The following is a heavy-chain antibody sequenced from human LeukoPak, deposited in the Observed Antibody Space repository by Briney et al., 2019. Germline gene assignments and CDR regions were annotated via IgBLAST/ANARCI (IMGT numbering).Heavy chain of an antibody. V-gene: IGHV3-30*02. J-gene: IGHJ4*02. CDR2: IRYDGSNK. Sequence: PGGSLRLSCAASGFTFSSYGMHWVRQAPGKGLEWVAFIRYDGSNKYYADSVKGRFTISRDNSKNTLYLQMNSLRAEDTAVYYCARDRGGGTSVYDCWGQGTLVTVSS. CDR1: GFTFSSYG. D-gene: IGHD4-17*01. CDR3: ARDRGGGTSVYDC.